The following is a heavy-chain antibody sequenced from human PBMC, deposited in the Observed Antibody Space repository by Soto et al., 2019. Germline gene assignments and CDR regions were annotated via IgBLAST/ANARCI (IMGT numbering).Heavy chain of an antibody. D-gene: IGHD4-4*01. CDR3: ARGMTTVTTLDY. J-gene: IGHJ4*02. CDR2: IYHSGST. CDR1: GGSISSGGYS. V-gene: IGHV4-30-2*01. Sequence: QLQLPESGSGLVKPSQTLSLTCAVSGGSISSGGYSWSWIRQPPGKGLEWIEYIYHSGSTFYNPSRTDRVTISVDRSKTRFSLKLSSVTAADTAVYYCARGMTTVTTLDYWGQGTMVTVSS.